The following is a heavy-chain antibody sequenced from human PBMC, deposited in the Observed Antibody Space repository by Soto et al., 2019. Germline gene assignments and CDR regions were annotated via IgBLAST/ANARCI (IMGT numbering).Heavy chain of an antibody. Sequence: QVQLVESGGGVVQPGRSLRLSCAASGFTFSSYGMHWVRQAPGKGLEWVAVISYDGSNKYYADSVKGRFTISRDNSKNTLYLQMNSLRAEDTALYYCAKEGYCSGGSCYDAFDIWGQGTMVTVSS. CDR3: AKEGYCSGGSCYDAFDI. J-gene: IGHJ3*02. D-gene: IGHD2-15*01. CDR1: GFTFSSYG. CDR2: ISYDGSNK. V-gene: IGHV3-30*18.